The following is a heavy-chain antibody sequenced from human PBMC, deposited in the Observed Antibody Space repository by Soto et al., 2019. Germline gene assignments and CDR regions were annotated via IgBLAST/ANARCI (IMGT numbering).Heavy chain of an antibody. D-gene: IGHD6-6*01. CDR2: INHSGST. CDR3: ARGAYSSSPCYFFDY. V-gene: IGHV4-34*01. CDR1: GGAFSGYY. Sequence: SETLSLTCAVYGGAFSGYYWSWIRQPPGKGLEWIGEINHSGSTNYNPSLKSRVTIPVDTSKNQFSLKLSSVTAADTAVYYCARGAYSSSPCYFFDYWGQGTLVTVSS. J-gene: IGHJ4*02.